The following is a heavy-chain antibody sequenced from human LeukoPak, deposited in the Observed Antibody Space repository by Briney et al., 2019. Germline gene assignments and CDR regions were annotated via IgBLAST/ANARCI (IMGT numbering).Heavy chain of an antibody. CDR1: GGSISSYY. CDR3: ARGLTMVRGVPLDY. CDR2: IYYSGST. D-gene: IGHD3-10*01. Sequence: SETLSLTCTVSGGSISSYYWSWIRQPPRKGLEWIGYIYYSGSTHYNPSLKSRVTISVDTSKNQFSLKLSSVTAADTAVYYCARGLTMVRGVPLDYWGQGTLVTVSS. J-gene: IGHJ4*02. V-gene: IGHV4-59*12.